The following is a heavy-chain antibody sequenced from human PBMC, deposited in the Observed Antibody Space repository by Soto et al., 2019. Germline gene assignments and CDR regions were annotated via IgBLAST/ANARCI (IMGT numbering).Heavy chain of an antibody. D-gene: IGHD3-3*01. CDR1: GGSISSSSYY. V-gene: IGHV4-39*01. CDR2: IYYSGST. Sequence: SETLSLTCTVSGGSISSSSYYWGWIRQPPGKGLEWIGSIYYSGSTYYSPSLKSRVTISVDTSKNQFSLKLSSVTAADTAVYYCARHPLPLLRFLDPQGYGMDVWGQGTTVTVSS. CDR3: ARHPLPLLRFLDPQGYGMDV. J-gene: IGHJ6*02.